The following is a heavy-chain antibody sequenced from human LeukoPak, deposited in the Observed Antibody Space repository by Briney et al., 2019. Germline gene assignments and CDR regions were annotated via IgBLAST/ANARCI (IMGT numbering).Heavy chain of an antibody. CDR3: AKAKGSRLWWELPGDY. D-gene: IGHD1-26*01. CDR2: ISGSGGST. CDR1: GFTFSSYA. J-gene: IGHJ4*02. V-gene: IGHV3-23*01. Sequence: GGSLRLSCAASGFTFSSYAMSWVRQAPGKGQEWVSAISGSGGSTYYADSVKGRFTISRDNSKNTLYLQMNSLRAEDTAVYYCAKAKGSRLWWELPGDYWGQGTLVTVFS.